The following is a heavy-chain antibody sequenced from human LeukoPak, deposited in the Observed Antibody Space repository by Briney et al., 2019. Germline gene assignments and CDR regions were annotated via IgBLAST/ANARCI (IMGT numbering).Heavy chain of an antibody. V-gene: IGHV3-48*03. D-gene: IGHD3-22*01. CDR2: ISSSGSTI. CDR3: AKEIDYDSSGYYSNFDY. J-gene: IGHJ4*02. CDR1: GFTFSSYE. Sequence: GGSLRLSCAASGFTFSSYEMNWVRQAPGKGLEWVSYISSSGSTIYYADSVKGRFTISRDNSKNTLYLQMNSLRVDDTAVYYCAKEIDYDSSGYYSNFDYWGQGTLVTVSS.